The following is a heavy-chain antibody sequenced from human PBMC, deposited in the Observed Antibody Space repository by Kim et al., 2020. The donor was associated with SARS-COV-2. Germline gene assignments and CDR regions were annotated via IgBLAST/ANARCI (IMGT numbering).Heavy chain of an antibody. J-gene: IGHJ5*02. CDR1: GYTFTSYD. CDR2: MNPNSGNT. Sequence: ASVKVSCKASGYTFTSYDINWVRQATGQGLEWMGWMNPNSGNTGYAQKFQGRVTMTRNTSISTAYMELSSLRSEDTAVYYCARCGVVTIFGVVIIRWFDPWGQGTLVTVSS. D-gene: IGHD3-3*01. CDR3: ARCGVVTIFGVVIIRWFDP. V-gene: IGHV1-8*01.